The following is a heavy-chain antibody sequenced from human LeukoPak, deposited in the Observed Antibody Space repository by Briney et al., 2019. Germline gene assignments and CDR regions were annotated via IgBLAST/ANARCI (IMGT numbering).Heavy chain of an antibody. CDR3: AKEGYSSGPDSYYYYYMDV. J-gene: IGHJ6*03. V-gene: IGHV3-30*18. CDR2: ISYDGSNK. D-gene: IGHD6-19*01. Sequence: GRSLRLSCAASGFTFSSYGMHWVRQAPGKGLERVAVISYDGSNKYYADSVKGRFTISSDNSKNTLYLQMNSLRAEDTAVYYCAKEGYSSGPDSYYYYYMDVWGKGTTVTVSS. CDR1: GFTFSSYG.